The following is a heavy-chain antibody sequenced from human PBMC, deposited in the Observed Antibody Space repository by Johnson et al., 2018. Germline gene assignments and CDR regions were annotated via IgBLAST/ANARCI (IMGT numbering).Heavy chain of an antibody. V-gene: IGHV3-23*04. J-gene: IGHJ6*02. Sequence: VQLVESGGGLVQPGGSLRLSCAASGFTFNSYAMSWVRQAPGKGLEWVSAISGSGGSTYYADSVKGRFTISRDNSKNTLYLQINSLQAEDPAVYFCAKVVSSPLYYFYGMDVWGQGTTVTVSS. CDR2: ISGSGGST. D-gene: IGHD6-6*01. CDR1: GFTFNSYA. CDR3: AKVVSSPLYYFYGMDV.